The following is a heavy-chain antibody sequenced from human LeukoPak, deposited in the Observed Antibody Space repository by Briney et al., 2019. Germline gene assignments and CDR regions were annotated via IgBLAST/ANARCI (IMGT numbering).Heavy chain of an antibody. CDR1: GSIFTSYW. CDR2: ISPGDSAT. J-gene: IGHJ4*02. CDR3: ARRDGYNYHFDY. V-gene: IGHV5-51*01. Sequence: GASLKISCKGSGSIFTSYWIGWVRQLPGKGLEWMGIISPGDSATCYSPSFQGQVTIAADKSISTAYLQWSSLKASDTAMYYCARRDGYNYHFDYWGQGTLVTVSS. D-gene: IGHD5-24*01.